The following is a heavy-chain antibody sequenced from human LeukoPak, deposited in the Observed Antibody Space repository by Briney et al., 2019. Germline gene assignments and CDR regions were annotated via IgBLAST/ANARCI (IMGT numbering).Heavy chain of an antibody. CDR1: GFIFTNDW. D-gene: IGHD6-13*01. V-gene: IGHV3-74*01. Sequence: PGGALRLSCEASGFIFTNDWMRWGRHGQGEGGGWGSRISNEGRSRHYEESVKGGFTISRDNSKNMMYLQMNSLRAEDTGVYYCTSASSHRIAAGGDYWGHRTLVTVSS. CDR2: ISNEGRSR. CDR3: TSASSHRIAAGGDY. J-gene: IGHJ4*01.